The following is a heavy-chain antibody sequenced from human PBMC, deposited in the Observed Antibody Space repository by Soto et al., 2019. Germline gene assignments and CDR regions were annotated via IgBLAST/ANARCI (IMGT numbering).Heavy chain of an antibody. V-gene: IGHV4-59*01. CDR3: ARQRAVSGSSYWYFDL. CDR2: IYSSGST. CDR1: GGSINRYY. J-gene: IGHJ2*01. D-gene: IGHD6-19*01. Sequence: QVQLQASGPGLVKPSETLSLTCTVSGGSINRYYWSWIRQSPGKGPEWIGYIYSSGSTNYNPSLKRRVTISVDKSKIQVALKLSSVAAADTAIYVCARQRAVSGSSYWYFDLWVRGTLVTVSS.